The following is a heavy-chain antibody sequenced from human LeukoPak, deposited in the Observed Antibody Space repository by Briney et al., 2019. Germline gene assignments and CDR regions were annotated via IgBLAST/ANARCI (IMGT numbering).Heavy chain of an antibody. J-gene: IGHJ4*02. CDR3: AKAWPAAGTFDS. CDR2: ILPGGGDT. Sequence: GGSLRLSCAASGFTFSSYAMTWVRQAPGKGLEWVSTILPGGGDTYYADSVKGRFTISRDTSKNTLYLQMNTLRVEDTAVCYCAKAWPAAGTFDSWGQGSLVTVSS. V-gene: IGHV3-23*01. D-gene: IGHD6-13*01. CDR1: GFTFSSYA.